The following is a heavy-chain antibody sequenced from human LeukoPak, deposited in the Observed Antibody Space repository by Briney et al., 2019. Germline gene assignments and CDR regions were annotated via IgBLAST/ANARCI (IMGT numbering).Heavy chain of an antibody. CDR2: MNPNSGNT. V-gene: IGHV1-8*01. Sequence: ASVKVSCKASGYTFTSYDINWVRQATGQGLEWMGWMNPNSGNTGYAQKFQGRVTMTRNTSISTAYMELSSLRSEDTAVYYCARDDSAGTAFDIWGQGTMVTVSS. J-gene: IGHJ3*02. CDR1: GYTFTSYD. D-gene: IGHD3-10*01. CDR3: ARDDSAGTAFDI.